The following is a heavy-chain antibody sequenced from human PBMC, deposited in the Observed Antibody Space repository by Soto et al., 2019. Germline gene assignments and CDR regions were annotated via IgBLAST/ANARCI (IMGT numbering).Heavy chain of an antibody. CDR3: AREIVTAGGNNYFDP. CDR2: VYHTGDT. Sequence: SETLSLTCGVSGGTVASSHWCSWVRQSPGRGLEWIGNVYHTGDTNFNPSLQSRVTFSVDKSNNQFSLRLTSVTAADTAVYFCAREIVTAGGNNYFDPWGPGTLVTVSS. V-gene: IGHV4-4*02. J-gene: IGHJ5*02. D-gene: IGHD2-21*02. CDR1: GGTVASSHW.